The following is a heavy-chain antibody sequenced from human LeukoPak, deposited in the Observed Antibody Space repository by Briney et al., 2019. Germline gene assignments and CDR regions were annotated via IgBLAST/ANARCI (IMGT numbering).Heavy chain of an antibody. CDR2: IYYSGST. V-gene: IGHV4-59*01. Sequence: SETLSLTCTVSAGSISSYYWSWIWQPPGEGLEWIGYIYYSGSTNSHPSLKRRVTISVDTSKSQFSLKLSSVTAADTAVYYCARGGSPTQWFDPWGQGTLVTVSS. CDR3: ARGGSPTQWFDP. D-gene: IGHD3-16*01. CDR1: AGSISSYY. J-gene: IGHJ5*02.